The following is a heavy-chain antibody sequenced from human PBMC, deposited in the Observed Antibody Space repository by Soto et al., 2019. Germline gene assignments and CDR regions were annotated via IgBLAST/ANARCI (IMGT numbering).Heavy chain of an antibody. D-gene: IGHD2-15*01. V-gene: IGHV5-51*01. J-gene: IGHJ3*01. CDR3: ARDLDYGGSSEASDV. CDR2: IYPGDSKN. Sequence: PGESLKFSCTAAGCSVTKYWIAWARQMPGKGLEWVGIIYPGDSKNTYRPLFQGQVTISADKSISTAYLQWSSLKASDTAMYYCARDLDYGGSSEASDVWGQGTRVTVSS. CDR1: GCSVTKYW.